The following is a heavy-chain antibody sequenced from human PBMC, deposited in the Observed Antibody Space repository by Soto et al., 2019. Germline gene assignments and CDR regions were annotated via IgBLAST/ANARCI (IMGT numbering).Heavy chain of an antibody. D-gene: IGHD2-21*02. J-gene: IGHJ5*02. Sequence: SSETLSLTCGVSGGTVASSHWWSWFRQSPGRGLEWIGNVYHTGDTNFNPSLQSRVTFSVDKSNNQFSLRLTSVTAADTAVYFCAREIVTAGGNNYFDPWGPGTLVTVSS. CDR1: GGTVASSHW. CDR3: AREIVTAGGNNYFDP. V-gene: IGHV4-4*02. CDR2: VYHTGDT.